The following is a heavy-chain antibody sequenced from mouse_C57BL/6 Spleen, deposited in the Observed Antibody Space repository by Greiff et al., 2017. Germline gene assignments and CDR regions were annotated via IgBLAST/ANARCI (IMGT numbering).Heavy chain of an antibody. Sequence: QVQLKESGPGLVQPSQSLSITCTVSGFSLTSYGVHWVRQSPGKGLEWLGVIWRGGSTDYNAAFMSRLSITKDNSKSQVFCKMNSLQADDTAIYYCAKNPSIYYGSSYLYAMDYWGQGTSVTVSS. CDR1: GFSLTSYG. V-gene: IGHV2-5*01. D-gene: IGHD1-1*01. J-gene: IGHJ4*01. CDR2: IWRGGST. CDR3: AKNPSIYYGSSYLYAMDY.